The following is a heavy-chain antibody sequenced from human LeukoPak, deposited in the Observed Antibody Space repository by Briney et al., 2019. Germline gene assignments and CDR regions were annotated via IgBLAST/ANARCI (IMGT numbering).Heavy chain of an antibody. Sequence: SQTLSLTCAVSAGSISSSYYYWHWIRQHTGKGLEWIGDVYYNGSTLYNPSLRSPSTLSVDTSQNHFSLTVTASTAPQSTVEFCARGHYPYETSGHDFDYWGQGSLVTVSS. CDR2: VYYNGST. V-gene: IGHV4-31*11. J-gene: IGHJ4*02. D-gene: IGHD3-22*01. CDR3: ARGHYPYETSGHDFDY. CDR1: AGSISSSYYY.